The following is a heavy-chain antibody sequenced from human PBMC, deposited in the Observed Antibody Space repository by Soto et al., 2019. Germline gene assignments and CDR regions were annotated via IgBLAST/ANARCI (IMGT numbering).Heavy chain of an antibody. Sequence: ASVKVSCKASGYTFTSYGISWVRQAPGQGLEWMGWISAYNGNTNYAQKLQGRVTMTTDTSTSTAYMELRSLRSDDTAVYYCARGTGVVVVAEWFDPRGQGTLVTVSS. CDR3: ARGTGVVVVAEWFDP. CDR1: GYTFTSYG. J-gene: IGHJ5*02. CDR2: ISAYNGNT. V-gene: IGHV1-18*01. D-gene: IGHD2-15*01.